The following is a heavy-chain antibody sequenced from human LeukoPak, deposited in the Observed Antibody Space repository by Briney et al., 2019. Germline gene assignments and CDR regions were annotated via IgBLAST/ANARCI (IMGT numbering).Heavy chain of an antibody. V-gene: IGHV1-2*02. CDR1: GYTFTGYY. D-gene: IGHD6-6*01. CDR3: ARDHPEYSSSSFDY. CDR2: INPNSGGT. J-gene: IGHJ4*02. Sequence: ASVRVSCKASGYTFTGYYMHWVRQAPGQGLEWMGWINPNSGGTNYAQKFQGRVTMTRDTSISTAYMELSRLRSDDTAVYYCARDHPEYSSSSFDYWGQGTLVTVYS.